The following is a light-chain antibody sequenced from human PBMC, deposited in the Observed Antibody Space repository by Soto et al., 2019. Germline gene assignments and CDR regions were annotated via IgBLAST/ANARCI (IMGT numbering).Light chain of an antibody. CDR1: SSDVGGYDY. J-gene: IGLJ2*01. CDR2: DVS. V-gene: IGLV2-14*01. Sequence: QSALTQPASVSGSPGQSITISCTGTSSDVGGYDYVSWFQQHPGKAPKLMIYDVSNRPSGVSHRFTGSKSGNTASLTISGLPDEDEADYYCSSYTGISTVVFGGGTQLTVL. CDR3: SSYTGISTVV.